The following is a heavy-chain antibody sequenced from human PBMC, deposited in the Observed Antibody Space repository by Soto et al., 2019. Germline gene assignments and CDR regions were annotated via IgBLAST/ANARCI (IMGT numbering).Heavy chain of an antibody. Sequence: GGSLRLSCAASGFTFSSHAMGWLRQAPGTGPEWVAFVDGSGGDTSYADSVKGRFIVSRDNSDNSLFLHMNSLRAEDTGLYFCAKEIFAAAYAATSAFDLWGQGTLVTVSS. J-gene: IGHJ4*02. CDR3: AKEIFAAAYAATSAFDL. D-gene: IGHD2-8*01. CDR1: GFTFSSHA. CDR2: VDGSGGDT. V-gene: IGHV3-23*01.